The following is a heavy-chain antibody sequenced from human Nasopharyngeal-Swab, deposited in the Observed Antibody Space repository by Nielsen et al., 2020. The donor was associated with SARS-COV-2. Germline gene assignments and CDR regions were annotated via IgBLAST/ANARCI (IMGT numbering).Heavy chain of an antibody. Sequence: SETLSLTCAVFGGSVNTHAWWSWVRQAPEKGLEWIGEVYHSGATNYNPSLRSRVTLSMDKSRNQFSLKMTAVTAAETAVYVWARGNLVVVPSPILGLGPIYFYFYLDVWGKGASVTVS. CDR3: ARGNLVVVPSPILGLGPIYFYFYLDV. CDR2: VYHSGAT. CDR1: GGSVNTHAW. D-gene: IGHD2-15*01. V-gene: IGHV4-4*02. J-gene: IGHJ6*03.